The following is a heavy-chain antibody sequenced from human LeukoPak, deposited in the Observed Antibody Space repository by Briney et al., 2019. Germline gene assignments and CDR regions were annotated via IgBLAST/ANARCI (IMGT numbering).Heavy chain of an antibody. CDR3: TKWRGSIVVVPDAPGAY. Sequence: GGSLRLSCAASGFTFSSYGMSWVRQAPGKGLEWVAAICGSVGIKYYADSVKGRFTISRDNSKNTLYLQMNSLLAEDTAGYYGTKWRGSIVVVPDAPGAYWGQGNVATVSS. D-gene: IGHD2-2*01. J-gene: IGHJ1*01. CDR1: GFTFSSYG. V-gene: IGHV3-23*01. CDR2: ICGSVGIK.